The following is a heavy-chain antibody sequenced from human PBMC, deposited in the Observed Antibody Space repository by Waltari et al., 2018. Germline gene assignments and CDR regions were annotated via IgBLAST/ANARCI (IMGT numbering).Heavy chain of an antibody. CDR1: GYTFTGYY. J-gene: IGHJ4*02. D-gene: IGHD3-22*01. V-gene: IGHV1-2*02. Sequence: QVQLMQSGAEVKKPGASVKVSCKASGYTFTGYYIHWVRQAPGQGLEWMGWISPNSGDTRYAQKFQDRVTMTRDTSISTSYMELSRLISDDTAVYYCARGPYYYDTSGFSLHYWGQGTLVTVSS. CDR3: ARGPYYYDTSGFSLHY. CDR2: ISPNSGDT.